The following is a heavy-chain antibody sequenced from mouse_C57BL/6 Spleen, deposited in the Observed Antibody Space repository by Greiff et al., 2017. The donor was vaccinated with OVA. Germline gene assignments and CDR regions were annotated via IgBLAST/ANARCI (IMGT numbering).Heavy chain of an antibody. V-gene: IGHV1-18*01. CDR2: INPNNGGT. D-gene: IGHD2-1*01. J-gene: IGHJ4*01. CDR3: ARWNYGNFYAMDY. Sequence: EVQLQQSGPELLKPGASVKIPCKASGYTFTDYNMDWVKQSHGKSLEWIGDINPNNGGTIYNQKFKGKATLTVDKSSSTAYMELRSLTSEDTAVYYCARWNYGNFYAMDYWGQGTSVTVSS. CDR1: GYTFTDYN.